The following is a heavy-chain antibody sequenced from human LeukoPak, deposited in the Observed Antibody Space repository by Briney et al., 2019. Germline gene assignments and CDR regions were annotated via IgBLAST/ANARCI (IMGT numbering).Heavy chain of an antibody. D-gene: IGHD3-22*01. Sequence: GGSLRLSCAASGFTFDGYGMSWVRQVPGKGLEWVSGINWNGGSTGYADSVKGRFTISRDNSKNTLYLQMNSLKAEDTAVYYCARGSITGYYYDSSGYYYFDYWGQGTLVTVSS. CDR3: ARGSITGYYYDSSGYYYFDY. CDR1: GFTFDGYG. CDR2: INWNGGST. J-gene: IGHJ4*02. V-gene: IGHV3-20*04.